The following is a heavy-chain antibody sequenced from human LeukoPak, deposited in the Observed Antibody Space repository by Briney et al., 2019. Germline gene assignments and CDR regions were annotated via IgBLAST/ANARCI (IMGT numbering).Heavy chain of an antibody. Sequence: SETLSLTCAVSGGSISSGGYSWSWIRQPPGKGLEWIGYIYHSGSTNYNPSLKSRVTISVDRSKNQFSLKLSSVTAADTAVYYCARAKYGMDVWGQGTTVTVSS. CDR2: IYHSGST. V-gene: IGHV4-30-2*01. CDR3: ARAKYGMDV. J-gene: IGHJ6*02. CDR1: GGSISSGGYS.